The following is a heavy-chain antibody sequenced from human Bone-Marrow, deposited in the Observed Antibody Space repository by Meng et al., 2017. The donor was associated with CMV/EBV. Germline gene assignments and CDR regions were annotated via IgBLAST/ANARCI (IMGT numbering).Heavy chain of an antibody. CDR3: ARHWRGWELLNYYYGMDV. Sequence: GSLRLSCTVSGYSISSGYYWGWIRQPPGKGLEWIGSIYYSGSTYYNPSLKSRVTISVDTSKNQFSLKLSSVTAADTAVYYCARHWRGWELLNYYYGMDVWGQGTTVTV. J-gene: IGHJ6*02. V-gene: IGHV4-38-2*02. D-gene: IGHD1-26*01. CDR2: IYYSGST. CDR1: GYSISSGYY.